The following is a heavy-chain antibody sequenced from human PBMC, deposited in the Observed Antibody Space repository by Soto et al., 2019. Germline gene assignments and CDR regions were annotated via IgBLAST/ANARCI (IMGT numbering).Heavy chain of an antibody. Sequence: ASVKVSCKAPCYTFTSYGISWFRQAPGQWLECIGWISAYNGNTNYAQKLQGRVTMTTDTSTSTAYMELRSLRSDDTAVYYCARDPYYDYIWGSYGPTAAFDYWGQGTLVTVSS. J-gene: IGHJ4*02. CDR2: ISAYNGNT. CDR1: CYTFTSYG. V-gene: IGHV1-18*01. D-gene: IGHD3-16*01. CDR3: ARDPYYDYIWGSYGPTAAFDY.